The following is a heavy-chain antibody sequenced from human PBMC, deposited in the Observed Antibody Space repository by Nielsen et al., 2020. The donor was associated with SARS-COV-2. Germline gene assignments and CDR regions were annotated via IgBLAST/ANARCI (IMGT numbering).Heavy chain of an antibody. J-gene: IGHJ6*02. V-gene: IGHV1-8*01. D-gene: IGHD3-3*01. CDR1: GYTFTSYD. CDR3: ARGGVRSLEWSDPSAGMDV. CDR2: MNPNSGNT. Sequence: ASVKVSCKASGYTFTSYDINWVRQATGQGLEWMGWMNPNSGNTGYAQKFQGRVTMTRNTSISTAYMELSSLRSEDTAVYYCARGGVRSLEWSDPSAGMDVWGQGTTVTVSS.